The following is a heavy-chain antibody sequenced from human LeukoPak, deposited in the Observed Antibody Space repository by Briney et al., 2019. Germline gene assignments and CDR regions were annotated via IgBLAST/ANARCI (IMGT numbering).Heavy chain of an antibody. Sequence: ASVKVSCRASGYTFTGYYMHWVRQAPGQGLGWMGWINPNSGGTNYAQKFQGRVTMTRDTSISTAYMELSRLRSDDTAVYYCARGLGYCSSTSCPSGYWGQGTLVTVSS. CDR2: INPNSGGT. CDR3: ARGLGYCSSTSCPSGY. CDR1: GYTFTGYY. D-gene: IGHD2-2*01. J-gene: IGHJ4*02. V-gene: IGHV1-2*02.